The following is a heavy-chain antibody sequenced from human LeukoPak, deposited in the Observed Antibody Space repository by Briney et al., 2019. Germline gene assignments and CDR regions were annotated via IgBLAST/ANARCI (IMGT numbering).Heavy chain of an antibody. D-gene: IGHD1-26*01. J-gene: IGHJ4*02. V-gene: IGHV4-4*07. CDR3: ARPSYSPKYLYYFDS. CDR1: GGSISTYY. Sequence: SETLSLTXTVSGGSISTYYWSWIGQPAGKGLEWIGRIYSSGSTNYNPSLKSRVTMSVDTSKNQFSLKLSSVTAADTAVYYCARPSYSPKYLYYFDSWGQGTLVTVSS. CDR2: IYSSGST.